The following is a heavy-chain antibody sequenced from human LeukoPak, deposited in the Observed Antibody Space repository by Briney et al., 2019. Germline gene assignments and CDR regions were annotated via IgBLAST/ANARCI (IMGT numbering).Heavy chain of an antibody. J-gene: IGHJ3*02. V-gene: IGHV3-48*03. Sequence: PGGSLRLSCAASGFTFSSYEMNWVRQAPGKGLEWVSYISSSGSTIYYADSVKGRFTISRDNAKNSLYLQMNSLRLEDTALYYCTRGRPPRYRYAFDIWGQGTMVTVSS. CDR1: GFTFSSYE. D-gene: IGHD3-16*02. CDR3: TRGRPPRYRYAFDI. CDR2: ISSSGSTI.